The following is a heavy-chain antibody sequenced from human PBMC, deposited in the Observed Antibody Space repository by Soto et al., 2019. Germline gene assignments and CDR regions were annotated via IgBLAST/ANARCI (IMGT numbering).Heavy chain of an antibody. Sequence: SETLSLTCTVSGGSISSYYWSWIRQPPGKGLEWIGYIYYSGGTNYNPSLKSRVTISVDTSKNQFSLKLSSVTAADTAVYYCARGRSSSPYYYYYGMDVWGQGTTVTVSS. CDR1: GGSISSYY. V-gene: IGHV4-59*01. J-gene: IGHJ6*02. CDR2: IYYSGGT. D-gene: IGHD6-13*01. CDR3: ARGRSSSPYYYYYGMDV.